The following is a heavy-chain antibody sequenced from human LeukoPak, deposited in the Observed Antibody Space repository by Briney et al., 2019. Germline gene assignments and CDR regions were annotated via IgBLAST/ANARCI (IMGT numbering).Heavy chain of an antibody. CDR1: DDSISRGNDY. D-gene: IGHD5-18*01. J-gene: IGHJ6*02. CDR2: IYYTGKT. CDR3: ARVDTTMVPDV. V-gene: IGHV4-30-4*01. Sequence: SQTLSLTCTVSDDSISRGNDYWSWIRQPPGKGLEWIGYIYYTGKTYYNTSLKRRLIISVDTSQNQFSLKLKSVTAADTAVYYCARVDTTMVPDVWGQGTTVTVSS.